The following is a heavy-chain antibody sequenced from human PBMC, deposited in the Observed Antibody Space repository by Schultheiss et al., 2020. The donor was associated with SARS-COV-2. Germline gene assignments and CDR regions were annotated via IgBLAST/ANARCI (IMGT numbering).Heavy chain of an antibody. D-gene: IGHD6-19*01. Sequence: GGSLRLSCAASGFTFSSYSMNWVRQAPGKGLEWVSSISSSSSYIYYADSVKGRFTISRDNAKNSLYLQMNSLRAEDTAVYYCARQYSSGWYLSVSCPDYWGQGTLVTVSS. CDR1: GFTFSSYS. J-gene: IGHJ4*02. CDR2: ISSSSSYI. CDR3: ARQYSSGWYLSVSCPDY. V-gene: IGHV3-21*04.